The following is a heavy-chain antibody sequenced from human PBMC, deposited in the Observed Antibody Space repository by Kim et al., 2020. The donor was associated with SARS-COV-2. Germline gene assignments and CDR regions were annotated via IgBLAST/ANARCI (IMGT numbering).Heavy chain of an antibody. CDR3: AGDGRWLQLPYGMDV. J-gene: IGHJ6*02. Sequence: PSLKGRVTISVHTSKNQFSLKLSSVTAADTAVYYWAGDGRWLQLPYGMDVWGQGTTVTVSS. V-gene: IGHV4-34*01. D-gene: IGHD1-1*01.